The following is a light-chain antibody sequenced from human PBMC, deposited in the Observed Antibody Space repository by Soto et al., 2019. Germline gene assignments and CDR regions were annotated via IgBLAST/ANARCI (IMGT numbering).Light chain of an antibody. V-gene: IGLV1-40*01. Sequence: QSALTQPPSMSGAPGQRVTISCTGSSSNIGAGNDVHWYQQHPGTAPKLLIFDNNNRPSGVPDRFSGSKSDTSASLAITGLQAEDEADYYCQSFDTSLSGFVVFGGGTKLTVL. CDR3: QSFDTSLSGFVV. CDR1: SSNIGAGND. J-gene: IGLJ2*01. CDR2: DNN.